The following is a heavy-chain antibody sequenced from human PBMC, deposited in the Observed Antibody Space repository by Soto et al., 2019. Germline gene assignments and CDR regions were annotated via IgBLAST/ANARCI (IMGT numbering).Heavy chain of an antibody. CDR1: GFTFSTYA. CDR3: AKGGGSCCFDN. V-gene: IGHV3-23*01. CDR2: ISGSGGNST. D-gene: IGHD2-15*01. Sequence: EVQLLESGGGLVQPGGSLRLSCAASGFTFSTYAMSWVRQAPGKGLEWVSAISGSGGNSTFYGDSVKGRFTISRDNSKNTLYLQMNSLGAEDTAVYSCAKGGGSCCFDNWGQGTLVTVSS. J-gene: IGHJ4*02.